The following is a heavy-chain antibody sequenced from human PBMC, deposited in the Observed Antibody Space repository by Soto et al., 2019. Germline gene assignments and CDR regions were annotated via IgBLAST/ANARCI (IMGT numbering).Heavy chain of an antibody. CDR1: GGSFSGYD. J-gene: IGHJ6*02. CDR3: ASLPYTDATSGYYYYGMDV. V-gene: IGHV4-34*01. CDR2: INHSGST. D-gene: IGHD1-1*01. Sequence: SETLYLTCAVCGGSFSGYDWSWIRQPPGKGLEWIGEINHSGSTNYNPSLKSRVTISVDTSKNQFSLKPSSVTAADTAVYYCASLPYTDATSGYYYYGMDVWGQGTTVTVSS.